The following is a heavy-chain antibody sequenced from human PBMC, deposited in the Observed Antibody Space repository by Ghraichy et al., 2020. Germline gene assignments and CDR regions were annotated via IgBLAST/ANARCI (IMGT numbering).Heavy chain of an antibody. CDR1: GFTFSSYA. Sequence: GVSLRLSCAASGFTFSSYAMHWVRQAPGKGLEYVSAISSNGGSTYYANSVKGRFTISRDNSKNTLYLQMGSLRAEDMAVYYCARGTYDSSGYYYDAFDIWGQGTMVIVSS. J-gene: IGHJ3*02. D-gene: IGHD3-22*01. CDR2: ISSNGGST. CDR3: ARGTYDSSGYYYDAFDI. V-gene: IGHV3-64*01.